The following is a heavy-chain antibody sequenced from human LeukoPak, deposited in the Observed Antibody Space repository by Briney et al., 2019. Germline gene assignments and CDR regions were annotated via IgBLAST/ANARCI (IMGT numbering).Heavy chain of an antibody. V-gene: IGHV4-59*01. J-gene: IGHJ4*02. Sequence: SETLSLTCTVSGGSISSYYWSWIRQPPGKGLEWIGYIYYSGSTNYNPPLKSRVTISVDTSKNQFSLKLSSVTAADTAVYYCARDSAGTGGFDYWGQGTLVTVSS. CDR1: GGSISSYY. D-gene: IGHD6-13*01. CDR3: ARDSAGTGGFDY. CDR2: IYYSGST.